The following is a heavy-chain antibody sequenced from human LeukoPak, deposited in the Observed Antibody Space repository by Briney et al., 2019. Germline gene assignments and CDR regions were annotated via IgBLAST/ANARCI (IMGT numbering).Heavy chain of an antibody. CDR3: VSFYEAY. J-gene: IGHJ4*02. CDR2: IDSDGSWT. Sequence: GGSLRLSCAASGNYWMHWVRQAPGKGLVWVSHIDSDGSWTSYADSVKGRFTISKDNAKNTVYLQMNNLRAEDTAVYYCVSFYEAYWGRGTLVTVSS. V-gene: IGHV3-74*01. D-gene: IGHD2/OR15-2a*01. CDR1: GNYW.